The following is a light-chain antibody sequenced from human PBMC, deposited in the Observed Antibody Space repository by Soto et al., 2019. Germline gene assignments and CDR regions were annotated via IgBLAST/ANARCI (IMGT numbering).Light chain of an antibody. V-gene: IGLV1-51*01. J-gene: IGLJ2*01. CDR1: SSNIGNNF. CDR2: DND. CDR3: GTWDSSLSAVV. Sequence: QSVLTQPPSVSAAPGQKVTISCSGSSSNIGNNFVSWYQQFPGTAPKLLIYDNDKRPSGIPDRFSGSKSGTSATLGITGLQTGDEADYHCGTWDSSLSAVVFGGGIKLTVL.